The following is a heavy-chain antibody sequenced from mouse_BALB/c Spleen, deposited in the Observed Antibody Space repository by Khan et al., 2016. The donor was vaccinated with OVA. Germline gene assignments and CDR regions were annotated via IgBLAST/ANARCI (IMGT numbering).Heavy chain of an antibody. V-gene: IGHV1-7*01. D-gene: IGHD1-1*02. CDR1: GYTFITYW. J-gene: IGHJ3*01. CDR3: ARRGLFGILTY. Sequence: QVQLQQSGAELAKPGASLKMSCTASGYTFITYWIYRVKQRPGPGLEWIGYIDPYTGYIEFNQKFKDKVTLTADKSSSTAYMQLASLTSEDSAVYGCARRGLFGILTYCVQGNLVTVSA. CDR2: IDPYTGYI.